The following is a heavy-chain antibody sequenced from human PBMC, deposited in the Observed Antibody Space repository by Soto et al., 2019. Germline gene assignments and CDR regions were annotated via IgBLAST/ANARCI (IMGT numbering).Heavy chain of an antibody. V-gene: IGHV3-48*04. CDR3: ARRITIFGVVNDAFDI. Sequence: GGSLRLSCAASGFTFSSYSMNWVRQAPGKGLEWVSYISSSSSTIYYADSVKGRFTISRDNPKNSLYLQMNSLRAEDTAVYYCARRITIFGVVNDAFDIWGQGTMVTVSS. CDR2: ISSSSSTI. J-gene: IGHJ3*02. D-gene: IGHD3-3*01. CDR1: GFTFSSYS.